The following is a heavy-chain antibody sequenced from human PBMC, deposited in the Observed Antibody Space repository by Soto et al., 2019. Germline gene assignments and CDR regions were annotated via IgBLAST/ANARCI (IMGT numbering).Heavy chain of an antibody. CDR3: ARPTSTVTTWFAFDI. D-gene: IGHD4-17*01. J-gene: IGHJ3*02. CDR2: IYPGDSDT. Sequence: HGESLKISCKGSGYSFTSYWIGWVRQMPGKGLEWMGIIYPGDSDTRYSPSFQGQVTISADKSISTAYLQWSSLKASDTAMCYCARPTSTVTTWFAFDIWGQGTMVTVSS. V-gene: IGHV5-51*01. CDR1: GYSFTSYW.